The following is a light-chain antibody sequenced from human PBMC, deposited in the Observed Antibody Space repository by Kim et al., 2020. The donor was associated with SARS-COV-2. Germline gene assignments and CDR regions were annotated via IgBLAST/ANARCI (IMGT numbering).Light chain of an antibody. Sequence: LSPGERATLSCRASQNIHFDLGWYQQRPGQAPRLLIYDASNRATGIPARFSGSRSGTDFTLTISSLEPEDFAVYYCLQRHDWPLTFGGGTKVDIK. J-gene: IGKJ4*01. CDR1: QNIHFD. CDR2: DAS. V-gene: IGKV3-11*01. CDR3: LQRHDWPLT.